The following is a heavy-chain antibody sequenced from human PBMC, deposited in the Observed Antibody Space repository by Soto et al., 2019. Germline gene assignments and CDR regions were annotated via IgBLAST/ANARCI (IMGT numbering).Heavy chain of an antibody. V-gene: IGHV3-74*01. D-gene: IGHD5-18*01. CDR2: IKTDGSST. CDR1: GFSFSSYW. CDR3: AKREGHTYGLFH. Sequence: EVQLVESGGGLVQPGGSLRLSCAASGFSFSSYWIHWVRQAPGKGLVWVSRIKTDGSSTDYADSVKGRFTISRDNDKNTLYLQMNSLRAEDTAVYYCAKREGHTYGLFHWGQGTLVTVSS. J-gene: IGHJ4*02.